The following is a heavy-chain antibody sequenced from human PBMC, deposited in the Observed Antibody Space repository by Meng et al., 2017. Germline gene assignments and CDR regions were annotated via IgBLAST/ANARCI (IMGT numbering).Heavy chain of an antibody. V-gene: IGHV3-74*01. Sequence: EVQLVESGGGLVPPGGSLSLSCAASGFTFNNYWMHWVRQVPGKGLVWVSRISGDGSITNYADSVKGRFTISRDNAKNTLYLQMNSLRPEDTAVYYCLDEAPRSDYWGQGSLVTVSS. CDR2: ISGDGSIT. CDR1: GFTFNNYW. CDR3: LDEAPRSDY. J-gene: IGHJ4*02. D-gene: IGHD1-1*01.